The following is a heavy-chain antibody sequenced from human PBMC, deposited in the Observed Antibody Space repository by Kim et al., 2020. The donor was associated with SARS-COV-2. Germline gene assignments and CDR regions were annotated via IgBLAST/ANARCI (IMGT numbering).Heavy chain of an antibody. CDR3: ARGSGWAFDY. V-gene: IGHV1-3*01. J-gene: IGHJ4*02. Sequence: DNTKFSQKFQGRVPITRDTSARTAYVELTSLRSEDTAMYYCARGSGWAFDYWGQGTLVTVAS. CDR2: DNT. D-gene: IGHD6-19*01.